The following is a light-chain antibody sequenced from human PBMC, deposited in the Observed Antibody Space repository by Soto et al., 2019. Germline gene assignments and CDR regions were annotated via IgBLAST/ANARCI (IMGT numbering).Light chain of an antibody. Sequence: DIQMTQSPSTLSASAGERVTISCRASQSISSWLAWYQQKPGKAPKLLIYDASSLESGVPSRCSGSGSGTEFTLIISSEQPDYFASYYCQHYNSYWTFGQGTKVEIK. V-gene: IGKV1-5*01. CDR1: QSISSW. J-gene: IGKJ1*01. CDR3: QHYNSYWT. CDR2: DAS.